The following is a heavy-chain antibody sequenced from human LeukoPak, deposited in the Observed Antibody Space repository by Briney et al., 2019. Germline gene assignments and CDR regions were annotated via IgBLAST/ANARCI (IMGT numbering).Heavy chain of an antibody. Sequence: GGSLRLSCAGSAFTFSSYSMNWVRQAPGKGLEWVAVISYDGSDKYYADSVKGRFTISRDNSKNTVHLQMNSLRAEDTAVYYCARERQWVVLGYFDYWGQGTLVTVSS. D-gene: IGHD6-19*01. V-gene: IGHV3-30*04. CDR3: ARERQWVVLGYFDY. CDR1: AFTFSSYS. J-gene: IGHJ4*02. CDR2: ISYDGSDK.